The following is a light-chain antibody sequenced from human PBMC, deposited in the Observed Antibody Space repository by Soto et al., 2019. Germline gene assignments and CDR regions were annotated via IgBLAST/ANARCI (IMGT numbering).Light chain of an antibody. Sequence: QSVLTQPASVSGSPGQSITISCTGTSSDVGGYNYVSWYQQLPGKAPKLLIYEVNYRPSGVSDRFSGSKSGNTASLTISGLQPEDEADYYCSTYTTSSTPYVFGTGTKVTV. CDR1: SSDVGGYNY. CDR3: STYTTSSTPYV. J-gene: IGLJ1*01. CDR2: EVN. V-gene: IGLV2-14*01.